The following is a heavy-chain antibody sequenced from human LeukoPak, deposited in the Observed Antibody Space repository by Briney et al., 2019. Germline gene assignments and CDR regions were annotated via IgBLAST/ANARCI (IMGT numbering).Heavy chain of an antibody. Sequence: GGSLRLSCAASGFTFSSYGMHWVRQAPGKGLEWVAFIRYDGSNKYYADSVKGRFTISRDNSKNTLYLQMNSRRAEDTAVYYCAKGVEDCSSTSCYYDAFDIWGQGTMVTVSS. CDR3: AKGVEDCSSTSCYYDAFDI. D-gene: IGHD2-2*01. CDR2: IRYDGSNK. CDR1: GFTFSSYG. J-gene: IGHJ3*02. V-gene: IGHV3-30*02.